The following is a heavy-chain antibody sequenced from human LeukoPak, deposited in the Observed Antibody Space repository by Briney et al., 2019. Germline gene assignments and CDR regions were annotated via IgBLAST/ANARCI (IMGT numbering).Heavy chain of an antibody. Sequence: GGCLRLSCAASGFTFDDYAMHWVRQAPGKGLEWVSGISWNSGSIGYADSVKGRFTISRDNAKNSLYLQMNSLRAEDTALYYCAKATLGYCSSTSCYIDYWGQGTLVTVSS. J-gene: IGHJ4*02. V-gene: IGHV3-9*01. D-gene: IGHD2-2*02. CDR1: GFTFDDYA. CDR3: AKATLGYCSSTSCYIDY. CDR2: ISWNSGSI.